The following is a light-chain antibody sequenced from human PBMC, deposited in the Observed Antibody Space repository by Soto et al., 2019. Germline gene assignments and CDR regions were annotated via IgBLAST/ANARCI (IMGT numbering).Light chain of an antibody. V-gene: IGLV4-60*02. Sequence: QLVLTPSSSASASLGSSVKLTCTLSSGHSSYIIAWHQQQPGKAPRYLMKLEGSGSYNKGSGVPDRFSGSSSGADRYLTIANLQFEDEADYYCETWDSNTHVFGTGTKLTVL. J-gene: IGLJ1*01. CDR1: SGHSSYI. CDR3: ETWDSNTHV. CDR2: LEGSGSY.